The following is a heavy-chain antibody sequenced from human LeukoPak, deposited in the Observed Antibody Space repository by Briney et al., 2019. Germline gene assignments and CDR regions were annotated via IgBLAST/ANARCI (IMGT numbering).Heavy chain of an antibody. CDR3: AREGGIRDFWSVIGYYYYGMDV. D-gene: IGHD3-3*01. CDR1: GGTFSSYA. CDR2: IIPIFGTA. Sequence: SVKVSCKASGGTFSSYAISWVRQAPGQGLKWMGGIIPIFGTANYAQKFQGRVTITADESTSTAYMELSSLRSEDTAVYYCAREGGIRDFWSVIGYYYYGMDVWGQGTTVTVSS. J-gene: IGHJ6*02. V-gene: IGHV1-69*13.